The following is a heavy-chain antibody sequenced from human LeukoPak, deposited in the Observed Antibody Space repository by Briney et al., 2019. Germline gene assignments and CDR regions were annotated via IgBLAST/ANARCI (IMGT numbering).Heavy chain of an antibody. J-gene: IGHJ4*02. CDR3: VKDRYVDY. CDR1: GFTIGAYA. V-gene: IGHV3-64D*06. CDR2: ISSDGGTT. D-gene: IGHD2-2*01. Sequence: GGSLRLSCSVSGFTIGAYAMHWVRQAPGKGLRYVSSISSDGGTTYYADSVKGRFTISRDNSKNTLHLQMSSLRSEDTAVYYCVKDRYVDYWGQGTLVTVSS.